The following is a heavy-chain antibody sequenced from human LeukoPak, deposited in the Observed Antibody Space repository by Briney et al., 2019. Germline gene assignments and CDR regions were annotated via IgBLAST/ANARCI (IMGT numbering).Heavy chain of an antibody. D-gene: IGHD5-18*01. CDR1: GLPFRSDW. J-gene: IGHJ4*02. V-gene: IGHV3-7*01. CDR3: ATLDTAMVTNFGY. CDR2: IKQDGSDI. Sequence: PGGSLRLSCVASGLPFRSDWMSWVRQPPGKGLEWVAMIKQDGSDIYYVDSVKGRFTISSDNTRNSLHLQMNSLRPEDTAVYYCATLDTAMVTNFGYWGQGTLVTVSS.